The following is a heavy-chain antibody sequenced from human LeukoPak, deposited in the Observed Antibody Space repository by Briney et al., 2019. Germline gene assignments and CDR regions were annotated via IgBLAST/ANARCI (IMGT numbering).Heavy chain of an antibody. J-gene: IGHJ4*02. CDR3: ARGSIWDHGDYRHGELDY. D-gene: IGHD4-17*01. CDR1: GGSFSGYY. Sequence: SETLSLTCAVYGGSFSGYYWSWIRQPPGKGLEWIGEINHSGSTNYNPSLKSRVTISVDTSKNQFSLKLSSVTAADTAVYYCARGSIWDHGDYRHGELDYWGQGTLVTVSS. V-gene: IGHV4-34*01. CDR2: INHSGST.